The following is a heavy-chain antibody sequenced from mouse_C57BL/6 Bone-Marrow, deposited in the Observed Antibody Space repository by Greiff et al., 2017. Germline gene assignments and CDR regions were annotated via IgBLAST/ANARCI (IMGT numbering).Heavy chain of an antibody. Sequence: ESGPGLVKPSQSLSLTCSVTGYSITSGYYWNWIRQFPGNKLEWMGYISYDGSNTYNPSLKNRISITRDTAKNQFFLTLKYVTTEDTATYYCARSGIYYYGSRVFYWYFDVWGTGATVTVSS. J-gene: IGHJ1*03. CDR2: ISYDGSN. D-gene: IGHD1-1*01. CDR1: GYSITSGYY. V-gene: IGHV3-6*01. CDR3: ARSGIYYYGSRVFYWYFDV.